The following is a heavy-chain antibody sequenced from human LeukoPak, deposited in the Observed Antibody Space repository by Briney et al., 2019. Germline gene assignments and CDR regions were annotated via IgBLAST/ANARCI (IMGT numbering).Heavy chain of an antibody. CDR3: VREAYALDY. CDR2: ISGSGGTR. Sequence: GGSLRLPCTVSGYTFSSYAMTWVRQAPAKGLEWVSVISGSGGTRYYADSVKGRFSSSRDNSKNTLYLDMNSLVAEDAAVYYCVREAYALDYWGEGTLVAVS. V-gene: IGHV3-23*01. CDR1: GYTFSSYA. D-gene: IGHD2-8*01. J-gene: IGHJ4*02.